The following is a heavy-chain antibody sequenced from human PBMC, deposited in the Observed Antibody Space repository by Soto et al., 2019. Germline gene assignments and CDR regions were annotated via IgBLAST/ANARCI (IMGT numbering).Heavy chain of an antibody. CDR1: GASMNNYY. D-gene: IGHD3-22*01. CDR2: IYYSGST. V-gene: IGHV4-59*01. J-gene: IGHJ4*02. CDR3: ARDGSGYSYFDY. Sequence: SQTLSLTCTVSGASMNNYYWSWIRQPPGKGLEWIGYIYYSGSTNYNPSLKSRVTISVDTSKIHFSLKLSSVTAADTAVYYCARDGSGYSYFDYWGQGTLVTVSS.